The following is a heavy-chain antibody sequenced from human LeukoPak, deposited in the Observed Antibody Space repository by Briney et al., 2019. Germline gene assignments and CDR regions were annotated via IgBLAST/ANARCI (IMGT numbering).Heavy chain of an antibody. V-gene: IGHV3-9*01. J-gene: IGHJ1*01. Sequence: PGGSLRLSCAASGFTFDDYAMHWVRQAPGKGLEWVSGISWNGDSIDYADSVKGRFTISRDNAKNSLYLQMNSLRAEDTAFYHCAKAHLRWLHHSGGYLQEWGQGTLATVSS. D-gene: IGHD5-24*01. CDR1: GFTFDDYA. CDR3: AKAHLRWLHHSGGYLQE. CDR2: ISWNGDSI.